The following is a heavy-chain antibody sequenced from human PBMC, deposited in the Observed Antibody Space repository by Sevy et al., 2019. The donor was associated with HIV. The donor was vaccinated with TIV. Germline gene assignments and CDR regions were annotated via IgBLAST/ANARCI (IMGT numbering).Heavy chain of an antibody. V-gene: IGHV4-59*08. Sequence: SETLSLTCTVSGGSITSLYWGWIRQPPGKGLEWIANIYYNGNTNYNPSLKSRVPISLDTSKNQFALRLSSVTAADTAIYYCTGENAWGSGYSWGQGTLVTVSS. CDR2: IYYNGNT. D-gene: IGHD6-19*01. CDR1: GGSITSLY. J-gene: IGHJ4*02. CDR3: TGENAWGSGYS.